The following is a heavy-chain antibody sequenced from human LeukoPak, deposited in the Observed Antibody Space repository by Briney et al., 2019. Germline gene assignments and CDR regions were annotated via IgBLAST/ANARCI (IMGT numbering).Heavy chain of an antibody. CDR1: GFTLGDYA. D-gene: IGHD3-22*01. CDR3: ARPGHGNYGPVGY. Sequence: PGGSLRLSCTASGFTLGDYAMSWVRQAPGKGLEWVAFISNDGNNKYSADAVKGRFTISRDNSKNTLFLEMSNLRPEDTAVYYCARPGHGNYGPVGYWGQGTLVTVSS. V-gene: IGHV3-30*04. CDR2: ISNDGNNK. J-gene: IGHJ4*02.